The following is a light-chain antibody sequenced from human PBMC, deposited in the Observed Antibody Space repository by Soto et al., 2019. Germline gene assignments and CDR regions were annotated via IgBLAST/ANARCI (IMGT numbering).Light chain of an antibody. J-gene: IGLJ3*02. CDR2: STN. CDR3: VLYIGTWV. Sequence: QTVVTQEPSFSVSPGGTVTLTCGLSSGSVSTSSYPTWYQQTPGQAPRTLIYSTNTRSSGVPDRFSGSILGNKAALTITGAQEDDESDYYCVLYIGTWVFGGGTKLTVL. CDR1: SGSVSTSSY. V-gene: IGLV8-61*01.